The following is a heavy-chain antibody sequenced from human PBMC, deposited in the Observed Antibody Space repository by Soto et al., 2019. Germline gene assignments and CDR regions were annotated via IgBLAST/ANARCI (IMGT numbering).Heavy chain of an antibody. CDR2: IIPMFGIA. Sequence: QVQLVQSGAEVKKPGSSVKVSCKASGGTSSSESISWLRQAPGQGLEWMGRIIPMFGIAKYPQKFQGRVTMTADRSSHTAYMELSSLTSDDTAVYFCARGTPVPTYFFDSWGQGTLLTVSS. CDR3: ARGTPVPTYFFDS. V-gene: IGHV1-69*02. CDR1: GGTSSSES. J-gene: IGHJ4*02. D-gene: IGHD4-17*01.